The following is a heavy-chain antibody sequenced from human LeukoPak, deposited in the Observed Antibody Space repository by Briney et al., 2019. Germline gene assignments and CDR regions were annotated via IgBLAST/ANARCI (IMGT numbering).Heavy chain of an antibody. V-gene: IGHV4-39*07. CDR1: GGSISSIIYY. CDR2: INHSGST. CDR3: ARGDDFWSGYWLDY. D-gene: IGHD3-3*01. Sequence: SETLSLTCTVSGGSISSIIYYWGWIRQPPGKGLEWIGEINHSGSTNYNPSLKSRVTISVDTSKNQFSLKLSSVTAADTAVYYCARGDDFWSGYWLDYWGQGTLVTVSS. J-gene: IGHJ4*02.